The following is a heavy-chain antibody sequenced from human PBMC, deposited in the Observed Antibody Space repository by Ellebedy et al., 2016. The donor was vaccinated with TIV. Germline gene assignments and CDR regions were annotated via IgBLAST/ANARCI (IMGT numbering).Heavy chain of an antibody. CDR1: GFTISRHW. CDR3: VRGGGSGNHFEF. D-gene: IGHD6-19*01. V-gene: IGHV3-7*01. J-gene: IGHJ4*02. Sequence: PGGSLRLSCAASGFTISRHWMSWVRQGPGKGLEWVANINQDGGETNYVDSVRGRFTMSRDNAKSSLFLQMSSLRPDDTAVYYCVRGGGSGNHFEFWGQGTLVAVSS. CDR2: INQDGGET.